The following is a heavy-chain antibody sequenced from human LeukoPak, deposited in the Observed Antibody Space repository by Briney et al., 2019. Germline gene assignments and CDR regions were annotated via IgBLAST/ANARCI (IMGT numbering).Heavy chain of an antibody. CDR3: ARGSDYGGNRNRTCDY. CDR1: GGSISSGAYY. CDR2: INHSGST. Sequence: SQTLSLTCTVSGGSISSGAYYWSWIRQPPGKGLEWIGEINHSGSTNYNPSLKSRVTISVDTSKNQFSLKLSSVTAADTAVYYCARGSDYGGNRNRTCDYWGQGTLVTVSS. J-gene: IGHJ4*02. V-gene: IGHV4-30-2*01. D-gene: IGHD4-23*01.